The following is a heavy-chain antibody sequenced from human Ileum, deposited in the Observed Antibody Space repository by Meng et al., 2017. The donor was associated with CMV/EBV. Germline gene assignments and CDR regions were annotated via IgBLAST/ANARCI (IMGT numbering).Heavy chain of an antibody. D-gene: IGHD6-13*01. J-gene: IGHJ4*02. CDR3: SSAHGDY. CDR2: INPKTGGT. Sequence: ASVKVSCKASGYSFSDYYMNWVRQAPGQGLEWMGWINPKTGGTDYAQKFQGRVTLTRDTSITTVYMELSNLKSDDSAVYYCSSAHGDYWGQGTLVTVSS. CDR1: GYSFSDYY. V-gene: IGHV1-2*02.